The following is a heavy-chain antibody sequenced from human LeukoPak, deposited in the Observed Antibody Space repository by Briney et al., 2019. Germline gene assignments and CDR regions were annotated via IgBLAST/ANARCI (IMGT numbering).Heavy chain of an antibody. D-gene: IGHD3-10*01. CDR1: GGPISSGNYY. J-gene: IGHJ4*02. CDR2: VHSSGST. V-gene: IGHV4-61*02. Sequence: SETLSLTRTVSGGPISSGNYYWNWIRQPAGKGLEWIGRVHSSGSTNHNPSLKSRVTISRDTSKNQFSVIVSSVSAADTAIYFCARSKGDYGSGSLGYWGQGILVTVSS. CDR3: ARSKGDYGSGSLGY.